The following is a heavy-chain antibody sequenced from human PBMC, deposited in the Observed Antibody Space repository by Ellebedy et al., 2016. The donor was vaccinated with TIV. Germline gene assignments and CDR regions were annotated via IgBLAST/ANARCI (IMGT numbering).Heavy chain of an antibody. J-gene: IGHJ4*02. D-gene: IGHD1-26*01. CDR3: AVSGSYSNYFDY. CDR1: GFTFSSYA. CDR2: ISGGGVST. V-gene: IGHV3-23*01. Sequence: GGSLRLXXAASGFTFSSYAMSWVRQAPGKGLEWVSVISGGGVSTYSADSMKGRFTISRDNSKNTLYLQMNSLTAEDTAVYYCAVSGSYSNYFDYWGQGTLVTVSS.